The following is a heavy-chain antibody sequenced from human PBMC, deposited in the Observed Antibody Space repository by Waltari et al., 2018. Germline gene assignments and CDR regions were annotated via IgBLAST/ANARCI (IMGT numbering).Heavy chain of an antibody. Sequence: QVQLQESGPGLVKPSETLSLTCTVSGGSISSHYWSWIRQPPGKGLEWIGYIYYSGSTNYNPSLKSRVTISVDTSKNQFSLKLSSVTAADTAVYYCARGKVQGVIFSPFDYWGQGTLVTVSS. CDR1: GGSISSHY. CDR3: ARGKVQGVIFSPFDY. CDR2: IYYSGST. V-gene: IGHV4-59*11. D-gene: IGHD3-10*01. J-gene: IGHJ4*02.